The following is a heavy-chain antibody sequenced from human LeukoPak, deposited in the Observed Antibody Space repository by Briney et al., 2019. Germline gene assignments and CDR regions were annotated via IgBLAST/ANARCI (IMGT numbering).Heavy chain of an antibody. CDR3: ARNRADGAGTYYKRNPLNFDS. CDR2: INHSGST. D-gene: IGHD3-10*01. V-gene: IGHV4-34*01. CDR1: TGSFSGDY. Sequence: SETLSLTCAVYTGSFSGDYWTWIRQPPGKGLEWIGEINHSGSTNCNPSLKSRITLSVDTSKNQFSLKVGSVTAADTAIYYCARNRADGAGTYYKRNPLNFDSWGQGTLVTVSS. J-gene: IGHJ4*01.